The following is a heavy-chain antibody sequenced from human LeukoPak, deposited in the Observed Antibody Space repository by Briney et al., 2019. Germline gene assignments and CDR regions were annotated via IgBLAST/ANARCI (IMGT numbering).Heavy chain of an antibody. CDR3: AKVIAAAATAWDY. D-gene: IGHD6-13*01. Sequence: GSLRLSCAASGFTFSSYSMNWVRQAPGKGLEWVSAISGSGGSTYYADSVKGRFTISRDNSKNTLYLQMNSLRAEDTAVYYCAKVIAAAATAWDYWGQGTLVTVSS. CDR1: GFTFSSYS. CDR2: ISGSGGST. V-gene: IGHV3-23*01. J-gene: IGHJ4*02.